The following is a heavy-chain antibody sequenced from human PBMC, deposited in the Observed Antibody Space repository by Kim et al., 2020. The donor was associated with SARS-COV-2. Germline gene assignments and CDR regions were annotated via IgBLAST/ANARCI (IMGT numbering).Heavy chain of an antibody. CDR3: ARDDGPGGYCSGGSCYHSGVAFDI. D-gene: IGHD2-15*01. CDR1: GFTFDDYG. Sequence: GGSLRLSCAASGFTFDDYGMSWVRQAPGKGLEWVSGINWNGGSTGYADSVKGRFTISRDNAKNSLYLQMNSLRAEDTALYYCARDDGPGGYCSGGSCYHSGVAFDIWGQGTMVTVSS. J-gene: IGHJ3*02. V-gene: IGHV3-20*04. CDR2: INWNGGST.